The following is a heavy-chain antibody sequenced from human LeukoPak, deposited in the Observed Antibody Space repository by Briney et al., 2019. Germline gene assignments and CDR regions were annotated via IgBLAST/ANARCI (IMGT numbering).Heavy chain of an antibody. V-gene: IGHV3-7*01. CDR2: IKQDGSEK. Sequence: GGSLRLSCAASGFTFSSYWMSWVRQAPGKGLEWVANIKQDGSEKYYVDSVKGRFTISRDNAKNSLYLQMNSLRAEDTAVYYCARDRSIPYDSSGYYYSGYYYYYGMDVWGQGTTVTVSS. CDR1: GFTFSSYW. J-gene: IGHJ6*02. D-gene: IGHD3-22*01. CDR3: ARDRSIPYDSSGYYYSGYYYYYGMDV.